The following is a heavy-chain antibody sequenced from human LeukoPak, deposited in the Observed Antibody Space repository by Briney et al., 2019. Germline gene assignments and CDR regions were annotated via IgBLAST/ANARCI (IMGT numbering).Heavy chain of an antibody. D-gene: IGHD3-22*01. J-gene: IGHJ4*02. CDR2: ISTGCAGT. Sequence: HAGGSLRLSCAASGFTFSGYGMNWVRQPPGKGLELVSIISTGCAGTYYADSVNGRFTISRDNSKNTLYLQMNSLRAEDTAVYYCAKGATDYYDNSCFYLHFDYWGQGALVTVSS. V-gene: IGHV3-23*01. CDR3: AKGATDYYDNSCFYLHFDY. CDR1: GFTFSGYG.